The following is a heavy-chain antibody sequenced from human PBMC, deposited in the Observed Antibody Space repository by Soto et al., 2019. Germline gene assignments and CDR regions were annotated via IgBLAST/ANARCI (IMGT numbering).Heavy chain of an antibody. Sequence: ASVKVSCKASGYTFTSYGISWVRQAPGQGLEWMGWISAYNGNTNYAQKLQGRVTMTTDTSTSTAYMELRSLRSDDTAVYYCAREFRVAGIFTGDDYWGQGTLVTVSS. J-gene: IGHJ4*02. D-gene: IGHD6-19*01. CDR1: GYTFTSYG. V-gene: IGHV1-18*01. CDR3: AREFRVAGIFTGDDY. CDR2: ISAYNGNT.